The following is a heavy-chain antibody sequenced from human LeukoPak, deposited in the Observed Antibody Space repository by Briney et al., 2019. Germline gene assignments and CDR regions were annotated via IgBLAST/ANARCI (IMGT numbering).Heavy chain of an antibody. V-gene: IGHV3-30-3*01. CDR1: GFTFRDYA. CDR2: VVYDGTNE. CDR3: AQDHYGMDV. J-gene: IGHJ6*02. Sequence: PGGSLRLSCEATGFTFRDYAMHWVRQAPHKGLDWVAVVVYDGTNEYYAESVKGRFIVSRDNVKNPLFLQMYSLRVKDTAVYYCAQDHYGMDVCGQGTTVTVSS.